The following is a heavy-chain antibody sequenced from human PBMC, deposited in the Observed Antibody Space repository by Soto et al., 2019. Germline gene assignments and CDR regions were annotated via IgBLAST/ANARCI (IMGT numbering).Heavy chain of an antibody. CDR3: ARRWGGTFDY. D-gene: IGHD2-21*01. CDR2: IYHSGST. V-gene: IGHV4-30-2*01. J-gene: IGHJ4*02. CDR1: GGSISSGGYS. Sequence: PSETLSLTCAVSGGSISSGGYSWSWIRQPPGKGLEWIGYIYHSGSTYYNPSLKSRVTISVDRSKNQFSLKLSSVTAADTAVYYCARRWGGTFDYWGQGTLVNVSS.